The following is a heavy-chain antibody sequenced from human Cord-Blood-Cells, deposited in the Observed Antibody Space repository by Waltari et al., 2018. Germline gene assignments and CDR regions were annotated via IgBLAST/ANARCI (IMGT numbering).Heavy chain of an antibody. CDR2: IYYSGST. J-gene: IGHJ5*02. CDR3: ARRLQYMYVPYNWFDP. Sequence: QLQLQESGPGLVKPSETLSLTCTVSGGSISSSSYYWGWIRQPPGKGLEWIGSIYYSGSTYSNPSLKSRVTISVDTSKNQCSLKLSSVTAADTAVYYCARRLQYMYVPYNWFDPWGQGTLVTVSS. D-gene: IGHD2-8*01. CDR1: GGSISSSSYY. V-gene: IGHV4-39*01.